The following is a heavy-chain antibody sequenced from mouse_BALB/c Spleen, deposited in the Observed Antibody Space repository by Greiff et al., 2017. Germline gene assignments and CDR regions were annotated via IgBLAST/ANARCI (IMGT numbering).Heavy chain of an antibody. CDR2: IDPENGDT. J-gene: IGHJ3*01. V-gene: IGHV14-4*02. Sequence: EVKLMESGAELVRSGASVKLSCTASGFNIKDYYMHWVKQRPEQGLEWIGWIDPENGDTEYAPKFQGKATMTADTSSNTAYLQLSSLTSEDTAVYYCNALLREFAYWGQGTLVTVSA. CDR1: GFNIKDYY. CDR3: NALLREFAY. D-gene: IGHD1-1*01.